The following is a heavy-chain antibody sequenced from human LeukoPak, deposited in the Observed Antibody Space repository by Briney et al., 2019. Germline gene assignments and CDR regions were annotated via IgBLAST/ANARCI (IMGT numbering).Heavy chain of an antibody. J-gene: IGHJ6*02. CDR2: TYYRSKWYN. Sequence: SQTLSLTCAISGDSVSSNSAAWNWIGQSPSRGLEWLGRTYYRSKWYNDYAVSVKSRITINPDTSKNQFSLQLNSVTPEDTAVYYCAGEETTVTTNYYYYYGMDVWGQGTTVTVSS. D-gene: IGHD4-17*01. V-gene: IGHV6-1*01. CDR3: AGEETTVTTNYYYYYGMDV. CDR1: GDSVSSNSAA.